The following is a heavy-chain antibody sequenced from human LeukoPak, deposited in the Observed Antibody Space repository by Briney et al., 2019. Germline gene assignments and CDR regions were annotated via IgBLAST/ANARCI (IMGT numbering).Heavy chain of an antibody. J-gene: IGHJ4*01. Sequence: PSETLSLTCTVSGGSISDYFWSWFRQSPGKGLEWIGNVHYSGTNTYNPSLESRLSMSVDTSKNQFSLTLNSATAADTAVYYCVRQKAVSADFEYWGQGTLVTVAS. D-gene: IGHD1-26*01. CDR1: GGSISDYF. CDR2: VHYSGTN. V-gene: IGHV4-59*08. CDR3: VRQKAVSADFEY.